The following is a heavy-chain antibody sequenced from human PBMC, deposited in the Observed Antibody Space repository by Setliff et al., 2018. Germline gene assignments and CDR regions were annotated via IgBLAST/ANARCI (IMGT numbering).Heavy chain of an antibody. CDR1: GFVFGTYG. J-gene: IGHJ4*02. V-gene: IGHV3-30*02. CDR2: VRFDGTYK. D-gene: IGHD3-10*01. CDR3: AKVKKPLIRGSGFDY. Sequence: GESLKISCAASGFVFGTYGMHWVRQAPGKGLDWVASVRFDGTYKVYADSVKGRFTISRDNSENTLFLQMTSLRPEDTGIYYCAKVKKPLIRGSGFDYWGRGTLVTVSS.